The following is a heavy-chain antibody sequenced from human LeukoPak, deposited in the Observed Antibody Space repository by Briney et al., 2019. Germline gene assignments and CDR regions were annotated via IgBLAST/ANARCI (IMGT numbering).Heavy chain of an antibody. D-gene: IGHD6-13*01. J-gene: IGHJ4*02. V-gene: IGHV4-4*07. Sequence: PSETLSLTCTVSGGSISIYYWSWVRQPAGKGLEWVGRIYTSGNTTYNPSSKSGLTISSNKSNNQSSLKLSSVTAADTAVYYCARDSGTGIADQGGYFDYWGQGTLVTVSS. CDR3: ARDSGTGIADQGGYFDY. CDR1: GGSISIYY. CDR2: IYTSGNT.